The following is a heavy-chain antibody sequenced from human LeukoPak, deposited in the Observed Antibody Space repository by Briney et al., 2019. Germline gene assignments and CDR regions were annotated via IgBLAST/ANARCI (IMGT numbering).Heavy chain of an antibody. CDR3: ARDLVPAIPFSH. D-gene: IGHD2-8*01. CDR2: FNSNSGDT. CDR1: GYTFTGYY. V-gene: IGHV1-2*02. Sequence: ASVWVSCKASGYTFTGYYMHWVRQAPGQGPEWMGWFNSNSGDTHYAQKFQGRVTITGDMSINTAYMGLSRLTSDDTAVYYCARDLVPAIPFSHWGQGTLVPV. J-gene: IGHJ4*02.